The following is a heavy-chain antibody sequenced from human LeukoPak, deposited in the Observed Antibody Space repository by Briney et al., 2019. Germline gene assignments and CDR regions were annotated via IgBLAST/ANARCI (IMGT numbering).Heavy chain of an antibody. Sequence: ASVKVSCKASGYTFTSYYLHWVRPAPGQGPEWMGMINPSGGSTSYETKSRGRVTMTRDMSTTTVYLELSMLTAEDTAVYYCARIGVTGTDHWGQGTLVTVSS. V-gene: IGHV1-46*01. CDR2: INPSGGST. J-gene: IGHJ5*02. CDR1: GYTFTSYY. CDR3: ARIGVTGTDH. D-gene: IGHD1-20*01.